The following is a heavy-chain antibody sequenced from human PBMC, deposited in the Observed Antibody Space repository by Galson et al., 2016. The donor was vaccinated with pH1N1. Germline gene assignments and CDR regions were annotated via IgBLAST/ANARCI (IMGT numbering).Heavy chain of an antibody. CDR3: ILLKQGFFDP. J-gene: IGHJ5*02. CDR2: IASKSGGGTT. CDR1: GFTFINAW. Sequence: SLRLSCAAPGFTFINAWMTWVRQAPGKGLEWVGRIASKSGGGTTEYAAPLKGRFTISRDDPTNTLYLQMNSLKTADTAVYYCILLKQGFFDPWGQGTLVTVSS. D-gene: IGHD2-8*01. V-gene: IGHV3-15*04.